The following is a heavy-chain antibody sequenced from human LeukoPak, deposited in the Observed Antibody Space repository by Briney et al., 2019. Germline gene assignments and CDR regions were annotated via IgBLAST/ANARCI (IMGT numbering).Heavy chain of an antibody. J-gene: IGHJ6*02. V-gene: IGHV4-59*01. D-gene: IGHD5-12*01. CDR2: IYYSGST. Sequence: TASETLSLTCTLSDGSISNYYWSWIRQPPGKGLEWIGYIYYSGSTNYNPSLKSRVTISVDPSKNQFSLKLSSVTAADTAVYYCARGVATIEYYCYGMDVWAQGTRVSVS. CDR3: ARGVATIEYYCYGMDV. CDR1: DGSISNYY.